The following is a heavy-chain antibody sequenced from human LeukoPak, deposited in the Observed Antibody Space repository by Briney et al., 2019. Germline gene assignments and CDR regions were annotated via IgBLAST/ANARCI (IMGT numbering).Heavy chain of an antibody. CDR3: AKSSLVITTTGWFDP. V-gene: IGHV3-23*01. D-gene: IGHD3-22*01. CDR2: ISGSGGST. Sequence: GGALRLSCAASGFTFSSYAMSWVRQAPGKGLELVSAISGSGGSTYYADFVKGRFTISRDNSKNTLYLKINSLRDEDTAVYYCAKSSLVITTTGWFDPWGQGTLVTVSS. J-gene: IGHJ5*02. CDR1: GFTFSSYA.